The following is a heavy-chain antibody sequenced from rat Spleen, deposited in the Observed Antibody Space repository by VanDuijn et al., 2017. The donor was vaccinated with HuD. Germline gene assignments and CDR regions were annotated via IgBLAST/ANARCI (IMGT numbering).Heavy chain of an antibody. CDR1: GFSLTSYN. D-gene: IGHD1-9*01. J-gene: IGHJ2*01. Sequence: QVQLKESGPGLVQPSQTLSLTCTVSGFSLTSYNVHWVRQPTGKGLEWMGVIWTGGTTDYSSALKSRLSISRDTSRSQVFLKMNSLKTEDTAMYFCARWYGYNYFDYWGQGVMVTVSS. V-gene: IGHV2-30*01. CDR2: IWTGGTT. CDR3: ARWYGYNYFDY.